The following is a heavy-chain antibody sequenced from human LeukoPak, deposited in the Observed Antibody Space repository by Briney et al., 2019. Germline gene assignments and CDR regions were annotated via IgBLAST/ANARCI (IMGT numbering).Heavy chain of an antibody. Sequence: SDTLSLICAVYGGFFSGYYWNWIHQPPGKGLEWIGEINHSGSTNYNPSLKNRVTISVDTSKNQFSLKLSYVTAADTAVYFCARLRYSSSFGPTIFLENWRQGTLVTVAS. D-gene: IGHD6-6*01. V-gene: IGHV4-34*01. CDR3: ARLRYSSSFGPTIFLEN. J-gene: IGHJ4*02. CDR2: INHSGST. CDR1: GGFFSGYY.